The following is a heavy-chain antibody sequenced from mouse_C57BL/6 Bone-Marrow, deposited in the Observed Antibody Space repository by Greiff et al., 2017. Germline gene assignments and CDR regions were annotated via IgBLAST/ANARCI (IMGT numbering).Heavy chain of an antibody. CDR1: GFTFTDYY. CDR3: ARKLRGDAMDY. Sequence: EVKRVESGGGLVQPGGSLSLSCAASGFTFTDYYMRWVRQPPGKALEWLGFIRNKANGYTTEYSASVKGRFTISRDNSQSILYLQMNALSAEDSATYSGARKLRGDAMDYWGQGTSVTVSS. CDR2: IRNKANGYTT. D-gene: IGHD1-1*01. J-gene: IGHJ4*01. V-gene: IGHV7-3*01.